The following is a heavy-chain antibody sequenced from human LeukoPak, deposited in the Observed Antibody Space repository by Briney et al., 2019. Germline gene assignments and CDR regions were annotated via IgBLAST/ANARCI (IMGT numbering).Heavy chain of an antibody. Sequence: SETLSLTCTVSGGSFSSGSYYWSRIRQPPGKGLEWIGYIYCSGSTNYNPSLKSRVTISVDTSKNQFSLKLSSVTAADTAVYYCARHPSTDAFDIWGQGTMVTVSS. CDR2: IYCSGST. CDR1: GGSFSSGSYY. J-gene: IGHJ3*02. CDR3: ARHPSTDAFDI. V-gene: IGHV4-61*01.